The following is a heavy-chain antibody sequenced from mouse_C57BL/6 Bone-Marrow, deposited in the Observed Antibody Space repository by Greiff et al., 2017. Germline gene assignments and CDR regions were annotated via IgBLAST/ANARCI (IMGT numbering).Heavy chain of an antibody. CDR3: ASYHREAMDY. J-gene: IGHJ4*01. CDR2: IYPGGGYT. V-gene: IGHV1-63*01. CDR1: GYTFTNYW. Sequence: QVQLQQSGAELVRPGTSVKMSCKASGYTFTNYWIGWAKQRPGHGLEWIGDIYPGGGYTNYNEKFKGKATLTADKSSSTAYMQVSSLTSEDSAIYYCASYHREAMDYWGQGTSVTVSS. D-gene: IGHD5-5*01.